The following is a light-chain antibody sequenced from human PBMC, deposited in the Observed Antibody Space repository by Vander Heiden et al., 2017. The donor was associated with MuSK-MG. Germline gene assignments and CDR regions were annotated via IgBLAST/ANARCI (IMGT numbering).Light chain of an antibody. CDR2: WGS. CDR3: MQDRPLWT. CDR1: QSLLHSNGYNY. Sequence: DIVMTQSPLSLPVSPGEPASISCRSSQSLLHSNGYNYLDWYRQKPGQSPQLLIYWGSKRAYGVPDRFSGSGSGTDFTLKSSRGEAEDVGVYYGMQDRPLWTFGQGTKVEIK. V-gene: IGKV2-28*01. J-gene: IGKJ1*01.